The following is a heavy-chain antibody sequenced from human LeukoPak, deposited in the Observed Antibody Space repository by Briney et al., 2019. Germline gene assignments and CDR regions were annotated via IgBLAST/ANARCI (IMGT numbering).Heavy chain of an antibody. V-gene: IGHV3-48*03. J-gene: IGHJ3*02. D-gene: IGHD3-10*01. CDR3: AREFITTDDAFDI. CDR2: ISFSGSTI. Sequence: GGSLRLSCAASGFTFSSYEMNWVRQAPGRGLEGVSYISFSGSTIYYADSVKGRFTIPRDNAKNSLYLQVYSLRAEDTAVYYCAREFITTDDAFDIWGHGTMVTVSS. CDR1: GFTFSSYE.